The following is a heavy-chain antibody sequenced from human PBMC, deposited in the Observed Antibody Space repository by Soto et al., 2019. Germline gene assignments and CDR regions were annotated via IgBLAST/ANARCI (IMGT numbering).Heavy chain of an antibody. Sequence: QVQLQQWGAGLLKPSETLSLTCAVYGGSFTGYYWCWIRHPPGKGLEWIGETNHSGSTTYNPALKSRVTKSVDTSKHQFSLKLDSVPADDTAVYYCARGRQPPTTFQVYMWGSHRSGKEEYCMEVWGQGTTVTVSS. V-gene: IGHV4-34*01. CDR1: GGSFTGYY. CDR2: TNHSGST. D-gene: IGHD3-16*02. CDR3: ARGRQPPTTFQVYMWGSHRSGKEEYCMEV. J-gene: IGHJ6*02.